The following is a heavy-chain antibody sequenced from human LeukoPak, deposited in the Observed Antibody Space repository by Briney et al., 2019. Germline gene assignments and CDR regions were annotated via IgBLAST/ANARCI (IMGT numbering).Heavy chain of an antibody. J-gene: IGHJ4*02. CDR1: GFTFSSYE. CDR2: ISFSGSTI. CDR3: ARGGDLKYCSGGSCYSVDY. Sequence: GGSLRLSCAASGFTFSSYEMNWVRQAPGKGLEWVSYISFSGSTIYYADSVKGRLTISRDNSKNMLYLQMNSLRPEDTAVYYCARGGDLKYCSGGSCYSVDYWGQGTLVTVSS. V-gene: IGHV3-48*03. D-gene: IGHD2-15*01.